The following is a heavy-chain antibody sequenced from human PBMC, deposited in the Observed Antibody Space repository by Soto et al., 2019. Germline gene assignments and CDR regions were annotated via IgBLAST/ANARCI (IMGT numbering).Heavy chain of an antibody. Sequence: QVQLVQSGAEVKKPGSSVTVSCKASGGSFSEVAISWVRQAPGQGLEWMGRIIPVVGTTDYTQKFQGRLTILADESTNTAYMELSSLSTEDTAVYYFATLEATTFAFESWGQGTVVTVSS. D-gene: IGHD1-26*01. J-gene: IGHJ4*02. CDR3: ATLEATTFAFES. V-gene: IGHV1-69*01. CDR1: GGSFSEVA. CDR2: IIPVVGTT.